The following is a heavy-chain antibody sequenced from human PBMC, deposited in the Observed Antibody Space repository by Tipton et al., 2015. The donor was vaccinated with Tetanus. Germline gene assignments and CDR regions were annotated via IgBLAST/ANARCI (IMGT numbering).Heavy chain of an antibody. D-gene: IGHD5/OR15-5a*01. CDR1: GGSMSGSGHY. Sequence: TLSLTCIVSGGSMSGSGHYGAWVRQSPGKGLEWIGSISYSGRTYYRPSLKSRVTMSVDTSKKDFSVRLGSVTAADTAVYYCARLREIVSRSGWAFDHWGRGMLVTVSS. CDR3: ARLREIVSRSGWAFDH. CDR2: ISYSGRT. V-gene: IGHV4-39*02. J-gene: IGHJ4*02.